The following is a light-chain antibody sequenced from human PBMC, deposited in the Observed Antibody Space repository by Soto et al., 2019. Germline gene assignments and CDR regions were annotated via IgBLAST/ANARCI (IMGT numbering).Light chain of an antibody. CDR2: AAS. Sequence: AIQLTQSPSSLSASVGDRVTITCRASEAIRSALGWYQQKPGKVPKLLIYAASILQSGVPSRFGGSGSGTDFTLTISSLQPEDFATYYCLLDFRYFWAFGQGTKVDIK. V-gene: IGKV1-6*01. J-gene: IGKJ1*01. CDR1: EAIRSA. CDR3: LLDFRYFWA.